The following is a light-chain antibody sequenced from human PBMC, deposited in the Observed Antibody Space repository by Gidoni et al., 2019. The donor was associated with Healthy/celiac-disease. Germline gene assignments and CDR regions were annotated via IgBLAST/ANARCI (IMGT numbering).Light chain of an antibody. CDR2: AAS. CDR1: QGSSSY. V-gene: IGKV1-8*01. J-gene: IGKJ4*01. Sequence: AIRITQYPSSLSASTGDRVTITCRASQGSSSYLAWYQQKPGKAPKLLIYAASTLQSGVPSRFSGSGSWTDFTLTISCLQSEDFATYYCQQYYSYPQTFGGGTKVEIK. CDR3: QQYYSYPQT.